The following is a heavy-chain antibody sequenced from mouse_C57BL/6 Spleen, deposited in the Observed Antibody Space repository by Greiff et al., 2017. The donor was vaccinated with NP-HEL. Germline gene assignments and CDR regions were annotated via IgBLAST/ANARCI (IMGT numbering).Heavy chain of an antibody. Sequence: EVNVVESGGGLVQSGRSLRLSCATSGFTFSDFYMEWVRQAPGKGLEWIAASRNKANDYTTEYSASVKGRFIVSRDTSQSILYLQMNALRAEDTAIYYCARASANWDYFDYWGQGTTLTVSS. CDR2: SRNKANDYTT. CDR1: GFTFSDFY. D-gene: IGHD4-1*01. J-gene: IGHJ2*01. CDR3: ARASANWDYFDY. V-gene: IGHV7-1*01.